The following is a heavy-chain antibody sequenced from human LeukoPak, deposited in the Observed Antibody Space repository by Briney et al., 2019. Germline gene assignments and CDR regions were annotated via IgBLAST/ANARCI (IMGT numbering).Heavy chain of an antibody. CDR3: ARVTLGYDSSGYQRYYYYYMDV. Sequence: GGSLRLSCAASGFTFSDYYMSWIRQAPGKGLEWVSYISSSGSTIYYADSVKGRFTISRDNAKNSRYLKMNSLRAEDTAVYYCARVTLGYDSSGYQRYYYYYMDVWGKGTTVTVSS. CDR2: ISSSGSTI. D-gene: IGHD3-22*01. CDR1: GFTFSDYY. J-gene: IGHJ6*03. V-gene: IGHV3-11*04.